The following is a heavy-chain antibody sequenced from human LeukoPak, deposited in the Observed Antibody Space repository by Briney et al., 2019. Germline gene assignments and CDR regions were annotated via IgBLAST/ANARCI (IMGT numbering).Heavy chain of an antibody. CDR1: AFIFSGHW. Sequence: GGSLRLSCEGSAFIFSGHWMNWVRQTPGKGLEWVASIKEDGSERQYVDSVKGRFTISRGNAKNSLYLQMNSLRVEDTAVYYCARSGVGVKDYWGQGTLVTVSS. D-gene: IGHD1-26*01. J-gene: IGHJ4*02. CDR2: IKEDGSER. V-gene: IGHV3-7*01. CDR3: ARSGVGVKDY.